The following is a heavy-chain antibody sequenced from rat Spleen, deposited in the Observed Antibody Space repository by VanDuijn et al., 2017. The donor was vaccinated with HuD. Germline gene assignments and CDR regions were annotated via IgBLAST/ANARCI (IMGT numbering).Heavy chain of an antibody. CDR1: GFTFNNYD. V-gene: IGHV5-25*01. D-gene: IGHD1-11*01. CDR3: TRDYGGSFAY. CDR2: ITNSGGST. J-gene: IGHJ3*01. Sequence: EVQLVESGGGLVRPGRSMKLSCAASGFTFNNYDMAWVRQAPTKGLEWVASITNSGGSTSYPDSVKGRFLNSRDNLKSTLYLHMNSLKSEDTANYYCTRDYGGSFAYWGQGTLVTVSS.